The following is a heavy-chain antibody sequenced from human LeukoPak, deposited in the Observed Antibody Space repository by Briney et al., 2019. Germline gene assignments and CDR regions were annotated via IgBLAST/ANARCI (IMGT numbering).Heavy chain of an antibody. CDR1: GYTLTELS. D-gene: IGHD5-12*01. Sequence: ASVKVSCKVSGYTLTELSIHGVRQAPGKEGEWMGGVYPVDSEKHYAKKFQGRVTMTEDTATDSAYMALSSLRSEETAVYYCATYSGYDCVYGDLRGNNYFDHWGQGTLVTVSS. CDR2: VYPVDSEK. CDR3: ATYSGYDCVYGDLRGNNYFDH. J-gene: IGHJ4*02. V-gene: IGHV1-24*01.